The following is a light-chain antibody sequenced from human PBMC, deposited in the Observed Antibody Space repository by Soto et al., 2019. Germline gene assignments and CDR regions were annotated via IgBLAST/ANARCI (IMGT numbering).Light chain of an antibody. V-gene: IGKV3-11*01. J-gene: IGKJ2*01. Sequence: EIVLTQSPATLSLSPGERATLSCRASQNVSSYLAWYQQKPGQAPRLLIYDASNRATGIPARFSGSGSGTDFTLTISSLEPEDFAVYYCQQRSNWPPPFGQGTKLEIK. CDR1: QNVSSY. CDR2: DAS. CDR3: QQRSNWPPP.